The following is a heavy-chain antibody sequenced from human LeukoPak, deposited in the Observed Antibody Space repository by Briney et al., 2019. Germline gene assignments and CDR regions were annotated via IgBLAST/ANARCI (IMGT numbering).Heavy chain of an antibody. CDR1: GYTLTELS. CDR3: STHYDILTGYNYYFGMDV. V-gene: IGHV1-24*01. J-gene: IGHJ6*02. D-gene: IGHD3-9*01. CDR2: FDPEDGET. Sequence: ASVKVSCTVSGYTLTELSMHWVRQAPGKGREWMGGFDPEDGETIYAQNFQGRITMTEDTSTNTAYMELSSLRSEDTAVYYCSTHYDILTGYNYYFGMDVWGQGTTVTVSS.